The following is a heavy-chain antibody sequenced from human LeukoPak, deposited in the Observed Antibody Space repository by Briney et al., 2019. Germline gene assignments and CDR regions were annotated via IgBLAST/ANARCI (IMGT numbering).Heavy chain of an antibody. CDR2: ISGSGGST. CDR3: AKVEGASKASVY. CDR1: GFTFSNYA. D-gene: IGHD1-1*01. J-gene: IGHJ4*02. Sequence: GGSLRLSCAAAGFTFSNYAMTWVRQAPGRGLEWVSSISGSGGSTYYADSVKGRFTISRDNSKNTLYLQMYSLRAEDTAVYYCAKVEGASKASVYWGQGALVTVSS. V-gene: IGHV3-23*01.